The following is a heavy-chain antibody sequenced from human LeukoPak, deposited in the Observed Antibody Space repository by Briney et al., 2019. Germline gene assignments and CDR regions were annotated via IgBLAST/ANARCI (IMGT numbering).Heavy chain of an antibody. CDR2: ISSSSSSV. CDR3: ARTATETGEFDY. CDR1: GLTLSRHS. Sequence: GGSLRLSCAASGLTLSRHSKHWVRQAPGKGLECVSSISSSSSSVYCVDSVKGRFTISRDDANNSLYLQMNSLRAEDTAVYYCARTATETGEFDYWGQGTLVTVSS. J-gene: IGHJ4*02. V-gene: IGHV3-21*01. D-gene: IGHD3-16*01.